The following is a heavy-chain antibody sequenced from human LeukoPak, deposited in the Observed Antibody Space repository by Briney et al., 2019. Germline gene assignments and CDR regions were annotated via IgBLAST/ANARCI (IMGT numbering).Heavy chain of an antibody. CDR3: ARDMIWAPRAYDSSGYYPGPFDY. D-gene: IGHD3-22*01. J-gene: IGHJ4*02. CDR1: GFTFSSYA. Sequence: GGSLRLSCAASGFTFSSYAMHWVRQAPGEGLEWVAVISYDGSNKYYADSVKGRFTISRDNSKNTLYLQMNSLRAEDTAVYYCARDMIWAPRAYDSSGYYPGPFDYWGQGTLVTVSS. V-gene: IGHV3-30-3*01. CDR2: ISYDGSNK.